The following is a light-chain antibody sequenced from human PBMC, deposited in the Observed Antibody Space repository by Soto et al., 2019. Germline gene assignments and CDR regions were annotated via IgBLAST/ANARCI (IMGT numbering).Light chain of an antibody. CDR1: QDITSY. J-gene: IGKJ2*01. CDR2: ATS. Sequence: DIQLPQSPSFLSAPVGDRIAFVCRPSQDITSYLAWYQHNPGKAPRLRIYATSTLHSGVPSRFSGTESGTEYILSITSLQPEDCAPSYCQQLHSYPYTFGQGTKL. V-gene: IGKV1-9*01. CDR3: QQLHSYPYT.